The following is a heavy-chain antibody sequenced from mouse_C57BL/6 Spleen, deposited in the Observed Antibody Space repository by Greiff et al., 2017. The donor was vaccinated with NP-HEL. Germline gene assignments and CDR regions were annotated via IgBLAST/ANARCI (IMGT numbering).Heavy chain of an antibody. CDR3: ARHRGDGSLDY. J-gene: IGHJ2*01. Sequence: EVMLVESGGDLVKPGGSLKLSCAASGFTFSSYGMSWVRQTPDKRLEWVATISSGGSYTYYPDSVKGRFTISRDNAKNTLYLQMSSLKSEDTAMYYCARHRGDGSLDYWGQGTTLTVSS. CDR1: GFTFSSYG. CDR2: ISSGGSYT. V-gene: IGHV5-6*02. D-gene: IGHD1-1*01.